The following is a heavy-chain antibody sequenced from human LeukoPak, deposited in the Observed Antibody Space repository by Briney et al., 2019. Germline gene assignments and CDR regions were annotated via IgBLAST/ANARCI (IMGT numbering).Heavy chain of an antibody. CDR3: ASRLHDDFWSGYYTGR. D-gene: IGHD3-3*01. J-gene: IGHJ4*02. CDR2: IYYSGST. Sequence: SETLSLTCTVSGGSISSSSYYWGWIRQPPGKGLEWIGSIYYSGSTYYNPSLKSRVTISVDTSKNQFSLKLSSVTAADTAVYYCASRLHDDFWSGYYTGRWGQGTLVTVSS. CDR1: GGSISSSSYY. V-gene: IGHV4-39*01.